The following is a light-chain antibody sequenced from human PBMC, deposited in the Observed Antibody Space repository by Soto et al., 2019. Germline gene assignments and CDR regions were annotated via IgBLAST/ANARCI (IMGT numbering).Light chain of an antibody. CDR1: QSVSSY. Sequence: ENVLTQSPATLSLSPGERATLSCRASQSVSSYLAWYQQKPGQAPRLLIYDASTRATGIPVRFRGSGSGTEFTLTISSLQSEDSAVYYCHQYNSWPRGTFGPGTKVEIK. CDR3: HQYNSWPRGT. CDR2: DAS. J-gene: IGKJ3*01. V-gene: IGKV3-15*01.